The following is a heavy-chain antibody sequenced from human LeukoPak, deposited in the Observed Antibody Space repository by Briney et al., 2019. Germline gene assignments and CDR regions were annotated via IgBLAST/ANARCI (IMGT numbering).Heavy chain of an antibody. V-gene: IGHV1-8*01. Sequence: ASVKVSCKASGYTFTSYDINWVRQATGQGLEWMGWMNPNSGNTGYAQKFQGRVTMTRNTSISTAYMGLSSLRSEDTAVYYCASLYCSSTTCYYNWFDPWGQGTLVTVSS. CDR1: GYTFTSYD. CDR3: ASLYCSSTTCYYNWFDP. J-gene: IGHJ5*02. D-gene: IGHD2-2*01. CDR2: MNPNSGNT.